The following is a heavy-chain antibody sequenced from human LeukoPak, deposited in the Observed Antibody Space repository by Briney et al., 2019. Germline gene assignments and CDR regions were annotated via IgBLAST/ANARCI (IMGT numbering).Heavy chain of an antibody. V-gene: IGHV3-48*03. J-gene: IGHJ4*02. Sequence: GGPLRLSCAASVFTFSTYEMNWVRQAPGKGLEWVSYISSRGRTIYYADSVKGRFTISRDNAKNSLYLQMNSLRAEDTAVYYCASGDDFWSGYHFDYWGLGTLVTVSS. D-gene: IGHD3-3*01. CDR1: VFTFSTYE. CDR2: ISSRGRTI. CDR3: ASGDDFWSGYHFDY.